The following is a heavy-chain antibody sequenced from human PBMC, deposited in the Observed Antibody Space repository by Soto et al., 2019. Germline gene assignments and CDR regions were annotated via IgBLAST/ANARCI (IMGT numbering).Heavy chain of an antibody. CDR3: AKGESSVGWSEFQY. V-gene: IGHV3-23*01. CDR1: GFSVAHYA. CDR2: ISASGGST. D-gene: IGHD3-3*01. Sequence: GRSMRVSCTASGFSVAHYARNWVLQALGKGLEWVSSISASGGSTYYADSVRGRLTISRDHSKQTLYLTMSSLRVEDTAVYFCAKGESSVGWSEFQYWGQGTLVTVS. J-gene: IGHJ4*02.